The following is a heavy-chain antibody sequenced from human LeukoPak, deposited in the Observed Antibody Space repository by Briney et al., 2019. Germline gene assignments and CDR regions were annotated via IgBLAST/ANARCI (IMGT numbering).Heavy chain of an antibody. V-gene: IGHV3-66*01. D-gene: IGHD3-10*01. CDR2: IYSGGST. CDR1: GFTVSSNY. CDR3: ARGNVKVLYGMDV. Sequence: PGGSLRLSCAASGFTVSSNYMSWVRQAPGKGLEWVSVIYSGGSTYYADSVKGRFTISRDNSKNTLYLQMNSLRAEDTAVYYCARGNVKVLYGMDVWGQGTTVTVSS. J-gene: IGHJ6*02.